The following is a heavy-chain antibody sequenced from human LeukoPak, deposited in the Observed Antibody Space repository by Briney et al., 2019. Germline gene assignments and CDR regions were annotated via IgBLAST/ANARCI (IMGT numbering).Heavy chain of an antibody. Sequence: AGGSLRLSCAASGFTFSSYSMNWVRQAPGKGLEWVSSISSSSSYIYYADSVKGRFTISRDNAKNSLYLQMNSLKAEDTAVYYCTRSHSSGYSPVDYWGQGTLVTVSS. V-gene: IGHV3-21*04. D-gene: IGHD3-22*01. J-gene: IGHJ4*02. CDR1: GFTFSSYS. CDR3: TRSHSSGYSPVDY. CDR2: ISSSSSYI.